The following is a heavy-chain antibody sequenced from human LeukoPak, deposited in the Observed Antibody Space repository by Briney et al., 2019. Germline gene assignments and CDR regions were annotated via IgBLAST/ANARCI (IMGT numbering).Heavy chain of an antibody. CDR3: AREWSDFWSGYPSHQRDGMDV. V-gene: IGHV3-23*01. D-gene: IGHD3-3*01. J-gene: IGHJ6*02. Sequence: PGGSLRLSCAASGFIFSSYAMTWVRQAPGKGLEWVSAISGSGHSTYYADAVKGRFTISRDNSKNTLFLQMNSLRAEDTAVYYCAREWSDFWSGYPSHQRDGMDVWGQGTTVTVSS. CDR2: ISGSGHST. CDR1: GFIFSSYA.